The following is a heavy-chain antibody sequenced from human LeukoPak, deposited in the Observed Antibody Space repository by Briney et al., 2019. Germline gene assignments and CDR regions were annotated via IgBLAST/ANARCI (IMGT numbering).Heavy chain of an antibody. CDR2: VYSDDTT. CDR1: GLTVNSNY. CDR3: ARGGGYYAIDY. Sequence: GGSLRLSCAASGLTVNSNYMNWVRQAPGKGLEWVSVVYSDDTTYYADSVKGRFTISRDNSKNTLYLQMNNLRAEDTAVYYCARGGGYYAIDYWGQGTLVTVSS. D-gene: IGHD1-26*01. V-gene: IGHV3-53*01. J-gene: IGHJ4*02.